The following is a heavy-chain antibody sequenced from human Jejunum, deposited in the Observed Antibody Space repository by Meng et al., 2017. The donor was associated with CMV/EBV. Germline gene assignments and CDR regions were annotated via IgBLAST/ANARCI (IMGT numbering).Heavy chain of an antibody. J-gene: IGHJ4*02. Sequence: SWAASGFTVTISHMNWVRQAPGKGLEWISVICNGDTTDYADSVRGRFTISRDSSRNTLYLQMNNLRADDTGIYYCVVGHDSRKVAYWGQGTLVTVSS. V-gene: IGHV3-53*01. CDR1: GFTVTISH. CDR3: VVGHDSRKVAY. D-gene: IGHD3-16*01. CDR2: ICNGDTT.